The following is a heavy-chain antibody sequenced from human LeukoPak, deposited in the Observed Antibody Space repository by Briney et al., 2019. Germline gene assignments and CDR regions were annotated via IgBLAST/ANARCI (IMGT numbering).Heavy chain of an antibody. CDR2: IYHSGST. Sequence: PSETLSLTCAVSGGSISSSNWWSWVRQPPGKGLEWIGEIYHSGSTNYNPSLKSRVTISLDTSKNQFSLKLSSVTAADTAVYFCARDRQDEYFQHWGQGTLVTVSS. J-gene: IGHJ1*01. CDR1: GGSISSSNW. D-gene: IGHD6-6*01. CDR3: ARDRQDEYFQH. V-gene: IGHV4-4*02.